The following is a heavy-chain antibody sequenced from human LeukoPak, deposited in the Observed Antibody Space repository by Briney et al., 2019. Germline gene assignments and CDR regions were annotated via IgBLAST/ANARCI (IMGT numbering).Heavy chain of an antibody. J-gene: IGHJ5*02. CDR1: GYTFTSSD. CDR2: VNPNSGNT. CDR3: AGEVGAENWFDP. Sequence: ASVKVSCKASGYTFTSSDINWVRQATGQGLEWMGCVNPNSGNTAYAQKSQGRVTMTRDTSISTAYMELSSLRFDDTAVYYCAGEVGAENWFDPWGRGTLVTVSS. D-gene: IGHD1-26*01. V-gene: IGHV1-8*01.